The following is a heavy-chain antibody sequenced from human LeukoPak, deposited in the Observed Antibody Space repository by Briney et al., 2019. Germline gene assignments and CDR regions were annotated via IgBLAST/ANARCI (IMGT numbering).Heavy chain of an antibody. J-gene: IGHJ6*02. CDR3: ARDNRGYCSSTSCVLGMDV. CDR1: GFTFSSYA. CDR2: ISGSGGST. V-gene: IGHV3-23*01. Sequence: GGSLRLSCAASGFTFSSYAMSWVRQAPGKGLEWVSAISGSGGSTYYADSVKGRFTISRDNSKNTLYLQMNSLRAEDTAVYYCARDNRGYCSSTSCVLGMDVWGQGTTVTVSS. D-gene: IGHD2-2*01.